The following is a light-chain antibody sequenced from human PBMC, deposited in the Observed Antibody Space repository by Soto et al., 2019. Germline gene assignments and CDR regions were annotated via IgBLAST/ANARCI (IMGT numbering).Light chain of an antibody. CDR1: SSDVGNYNY. CDR2: DVN. Sequence: QSVLTQPRSVSGSPGQSVTISCTGASSDVGNYNYVSWYQQHPDKAPKLMIYDVNKRPSGVPDRFSGSKSGNTASLTISGLQAEDEADYYCCSYAGSSTDVFGSGTKVTVL. CDR3: CSYAGSSTDV. J-gene: IGLJ1*01. V-gene: IGLV2-11*01.